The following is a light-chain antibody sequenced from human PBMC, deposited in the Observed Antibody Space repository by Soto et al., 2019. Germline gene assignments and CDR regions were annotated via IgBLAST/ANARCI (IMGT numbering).Light chain of an antibody. V-gene: IGKV3-20*01. CDR1: ERIYSAY. CDR2: GTS. CDR3: QQYGSSGT. Sequence: EVVLAQSPGTLSLSRGERATLSWRASERIYSAYLGWYQQKPGQAPRLLIYGTSSRATGVPARFSASGSGTDFTLTISRLEPEDFAVYYCQQYGSSGTCGQGTKGDIK. J-gene: IGKJ1*01.